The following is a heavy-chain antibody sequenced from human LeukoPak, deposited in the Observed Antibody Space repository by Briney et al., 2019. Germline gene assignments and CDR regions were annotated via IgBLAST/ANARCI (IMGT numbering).Heavy chain of an antibody. V-gene: IGHV4-39*01. CDR2: IYYSGST. CDR1: GGSISSSSYY. J-gene: IGHJ4*02. CDR3: ARQGGSVLHYSDY. Sequence: PSETLSLTCTVSGGSISSSSYYWGWIRQPPGKGLEWIGSIYYSGSTYYNPSLKSRITISVDTSKNQFSLKLSSVTAADTAVYYCARQGGSVLHYSDYWGQGTLVTVSS. D-gene: IGHD5-12*01.